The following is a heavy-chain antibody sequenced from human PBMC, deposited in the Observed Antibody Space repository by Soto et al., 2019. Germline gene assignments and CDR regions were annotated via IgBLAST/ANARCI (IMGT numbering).Heavy chain of an antibody. J-gene: IGHJ4*02. D-gene: IGHD3-22*01. V-gene: IGHV1-2*04. Sequence: ASVKVSCKASGYTFTGYYIHWVRQAPEQGLEWMGWINPNSGGTNLAQKFQGWVTLTRDTSISTAYMELSRLRSDDTAVYYCARTIDYYDSTGYHFDYWGQGTLVTVS. CDR1: GYTFTGYY. CDR3: ARTIDYYDSTGYHFDY. CDR2: INPNSGGT.